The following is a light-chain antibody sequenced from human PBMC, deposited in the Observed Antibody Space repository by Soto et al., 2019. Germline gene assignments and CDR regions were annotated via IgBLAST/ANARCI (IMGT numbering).Light chain of an antibody. V-gene: IGLV1-40*01. CDR2: ANN. CDR1: SSNIGANYD. CDR3: QSYATDSVV. Sequence: QSVLTQPPSVSGAPGQRVTITCTGSSSNIGANYDVHWYQHLPGAAPKLLIYANNIRPSGVPDRFSGSRSGITASLAIAGLQAEDEANYCCQSYATDSVVLGGGTKVTVL. J-gene: IGLJ2*01.